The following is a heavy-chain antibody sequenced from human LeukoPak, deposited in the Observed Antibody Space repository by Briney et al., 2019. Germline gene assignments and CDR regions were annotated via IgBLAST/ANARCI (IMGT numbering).Heavy chain of an antibody. CDR3: ARVDVSGYSFGLIDY. CDR1: GFTFNSYS. Sequence: GGSLRLSCAASGFTFNSYSMNWVRQAPGKGLEWVSYISSVSSTRYYADSVKGRFTISRDNAKNSLYLQVNSLRAEDTAVYYCARVDVSGYSFGLIDYWGQGTLVTVSS. V-gene: IGHV3-48*01. D-gene: IGHD5-18*01. CDR2: ISSVSSTR. J-gene: IGHJ4*02.